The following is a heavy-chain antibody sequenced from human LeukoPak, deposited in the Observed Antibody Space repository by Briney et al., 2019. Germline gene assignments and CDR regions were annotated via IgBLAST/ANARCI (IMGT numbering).Heavy chain of an antibody. CDR2: SRRKSMGYTT. V-gene: IGHV3-72*01. CDR3: ARDGGQNANTSCDM. J-gene: IGHJ3*02. D-gene: IGHD3-16*01. CDR1: GLTLSDHI. Sequence: GGSLRLSCTASGLTLSDHIIDWVRQAPGKGLEWVGRSRRKSMGYTTQYAASVKGRFTLSRDDSQNSLYLQMTSLETEDTAVYFCARDGGQNANTSCDMWGQGTMVTVSS.